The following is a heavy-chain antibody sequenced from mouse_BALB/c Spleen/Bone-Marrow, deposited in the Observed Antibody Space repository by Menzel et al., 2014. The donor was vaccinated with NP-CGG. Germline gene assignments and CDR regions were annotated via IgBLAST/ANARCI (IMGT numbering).Heavy chain of an antibody. CDR1: GYSFTSYC. CDR3: TRMPLPLPYYFHY. J-gene: IGHJ2*01. CDR2: IDPSDSET. Sequence: QVQLQQSGPQVVRPGASVKISCKASGYSFTSYCMHWVKQRPGQGLEWIGMIDPSDSETRLNQKFKDKATLTVDKSPSTAYIQLTSPTSEHSALYYYTRMPLPLPYYFHYSNQNTTLTLSS. D-gene: IGHD6-1*01. V-gene: IGHV1S127*01.